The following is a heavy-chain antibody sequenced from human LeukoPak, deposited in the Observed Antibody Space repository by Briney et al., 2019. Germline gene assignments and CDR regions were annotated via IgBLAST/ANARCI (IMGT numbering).Heavy chain of an antibody. V-gene: IGHV1-18*01. CDR1: GYTFTNYG. J-gene: IGHJ6*02. CDR3: ARDLPPTYYDFWSGYYSGGNYYYYGMDV. D-gene: IGHD3-3*01. CDR2: ISAYSGNT. Sequence: GASVKVSCKASGYTFTNYGISWVRQAPGQGLEWMGRISAYSGNTIYAQKLQGRVTMTTDTSTSTAYMELRSLRSDDTAVYYCARDLPPTYYDFWSGYYSGGNYYYYGMDVWGQGTTVTVSS.